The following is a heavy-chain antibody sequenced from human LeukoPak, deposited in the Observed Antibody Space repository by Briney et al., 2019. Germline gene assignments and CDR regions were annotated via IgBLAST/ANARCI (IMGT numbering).Heavy chain of an antibody. J-gene: IGHJ6*02. Sequence: NSSETLSLTCAVYGGSFSGNYWSWIRRPPGKGLEWIGEINHSGSTNYNPSLKSRVTISVDTSKNQFSLKLISVTAADTAVYYCARGTGTPVYYQYGIDVWGQGTTVTVSS. D-gene: IGHD1-1*01. V-gene: IGHV4-34*01. CDR1: GGSFSGNY. CDR2: INHSGST. CDR3: ARGTGTPVYYQYGIDV.